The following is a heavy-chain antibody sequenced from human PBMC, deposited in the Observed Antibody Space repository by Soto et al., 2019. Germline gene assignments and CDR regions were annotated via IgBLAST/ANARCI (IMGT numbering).Heavy chain of an antibody. Sequence: QVLLVESGGGVVQPGRSLRLSCVASGFTFRSYGMHWVRQAPGKGLKWGAVISYDGSNKYYEESVKGRFTISRDNSKNTLFLQMNSRRAEDPALSYCAKDHKTTALSDFDSWGKGTLVTVSS. J-gene: IGHJ4*02. CDR2: ISYDGSNK. V-gene: IGHV3-30*18. D-gene: IGHD4-4*01. CDR3: AKDHKTTALSDFDS. CDR1: GFTFRSYG.